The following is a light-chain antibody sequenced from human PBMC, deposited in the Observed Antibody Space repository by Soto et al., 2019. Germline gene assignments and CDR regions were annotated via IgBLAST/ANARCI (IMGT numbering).Light chain of an antibody. J-gene: IGKJ1*01. V-gene: IGKV1-5*01. CDR1: QSISSW. CDR2: DAS. Sequence: DIQMTQSPSTLSASVGDRVXITCRASQSISSWLAWYQQKPGKAPKFLIYDASSLESGVPSRFSGSGYGTEFTLTISSLQPDDFATYYCQQYNSYPWTFGQGTKVDIK. CDR3: QQYNSYPWT.